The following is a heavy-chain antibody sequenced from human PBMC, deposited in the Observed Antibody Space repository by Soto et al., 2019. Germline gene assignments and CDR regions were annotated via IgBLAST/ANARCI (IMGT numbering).Heavy chain of an antibody. V-gene: IGHV3-23*01. CDR3: MAYDFWSGTQADGRAFDI. J-gene: IGHJ3*02. CDR1: GFTFSSYA. CDR2: ISGSGGST. Sequence: GGSLRLSCAASGFTFSSYAMSWVRQAPGKGLEWVSAISGSGGSTYYADSVKGRFTISRDNSKNTLYLQMNSLRAEDTAVYYCMAYDFWSGTQADGRAFDICGQGPMVTVSS. D-gene: IGHD3-3*01.